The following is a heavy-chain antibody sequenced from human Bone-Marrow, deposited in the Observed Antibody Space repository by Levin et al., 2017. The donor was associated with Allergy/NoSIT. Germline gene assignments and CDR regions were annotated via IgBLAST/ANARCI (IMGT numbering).Heavy chain of an antibody. Sequence: SETLSLTCAVSGGSISSSNWWSWVRQPPGKGLEWIGEIYHSGSTNYNPSLKSRVTISVDKSKNQFSLKLSSVTAADTAVYYCARGTTGSIAAEGDDAFDIWGQGTMVTVSS. J-gene: IGHJ3*02. V-gene: IGHV4-4*02. D-gene: IGHD6-13*01. CDR3: ARGTTGSIAAEGDDAFDI. CDR1: GGSISSSNW. CDR2: IYHSGST.